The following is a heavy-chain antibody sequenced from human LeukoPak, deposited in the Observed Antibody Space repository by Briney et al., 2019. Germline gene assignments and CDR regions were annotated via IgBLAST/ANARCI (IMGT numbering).Heavy chain of an antibody. CDR1: GFTFANYW. CDR2: IKQDGSEK. CDR3: TVPQSGGNWFDP. Sequence: GGSLRLSCAAAGFTFANYWMSWVRQAPGKGLEWVANIKQDGSEKYYVESVKGRSTISRDDSESTAYLQMNSLKAEDTAVYYCTVPQSGGNWFDPWGPGTQVTVSS. V-gene: IGHV3-7*05. D-gene: IGHD3-16*01. J-gene: IGHJ5*02.